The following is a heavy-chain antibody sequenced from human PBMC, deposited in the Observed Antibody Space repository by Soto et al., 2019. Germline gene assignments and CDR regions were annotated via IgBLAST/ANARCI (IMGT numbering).Heavy chain of an antibody. V-gene: IGHV3-7*01. Sequence: EVQLVESGGGLVLPGGSLRLSCGVSGFTFSWHWMSWVRQAPGKVLEWVANIKEDGSEKYYADSVKGRFTVSRDNAKNSLSLEMSSLGAEDTALYYCARVNFWSGFWGLDSWGQGTLVSVSS. D-gene: IGHD3-3*01. J-gene: IGHJ4*02. CDR1: GFTFSWHW. CDR2: IKEDGSEK. CDR3: ARVNFWSGFWGLDS.